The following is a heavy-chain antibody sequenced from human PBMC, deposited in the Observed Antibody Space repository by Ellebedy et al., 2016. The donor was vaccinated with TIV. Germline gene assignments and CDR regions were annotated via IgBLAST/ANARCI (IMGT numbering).Heavy chain of an antibody. CDR3: AREGGYNANYYYFYGLDV. J-gene: IGHJ6*02. CDR1: GYTFTSCY. Sequence: ASVKVSCKASGYTFTSCYMHWVRQAPGQGLEWMGIINPSGGGTSYAQKFQGRVTMTRDTPTSTVYMELRSLRSDDSAVYYCAREGGYNANYYYFYGLDVWGQGTTVTVTS. CDR2: INPSGGGT. D-gene: IGHD5-24*01. V-gene: IGHV1-46*01.